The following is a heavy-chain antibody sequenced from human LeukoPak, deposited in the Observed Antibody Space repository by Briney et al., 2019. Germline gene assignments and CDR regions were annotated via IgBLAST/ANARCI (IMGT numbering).Heavy chain of an antibody. Sequence: SETLSLTCAVYGGSFSTYYWSWIRQSPGKGLEWIAEINHRGDTNYNPSVKSRVTISVDTSKNQFSLKVSSLTAADTAVYYCARGPTISETGYFDYWGQGTLVTVSS. CDR3: ARGPTISETGYFDY. CDR2: INHRGDT. V-gene: IGHV4-34*01. J-gene: IGHJ4*03. CDR1: GGSFSTYY. D-gene: IGHD1-1*01.